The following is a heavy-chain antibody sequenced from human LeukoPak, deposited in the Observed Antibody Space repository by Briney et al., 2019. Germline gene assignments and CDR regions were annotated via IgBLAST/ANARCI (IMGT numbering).Heavy chain of an antibody. V-gene: IGHV3-49*03. CDR3: TRYSGRTDY. CDR2: IRSKTFGGTT. CDR1: GFTFCTYA. Sequence: GRSLRLSCTSSGFTFCTYAVSWFRQAPGKGLEWVAFIRSKTFGGTTEYAASVKGRLTISRDDSKSIAYLQMNSLKTEDTAVYYCTRYSGRTDYWGQGTLVSVSS. D-gene: IGHD5-18*01. J-gene: IGHJ4*02.